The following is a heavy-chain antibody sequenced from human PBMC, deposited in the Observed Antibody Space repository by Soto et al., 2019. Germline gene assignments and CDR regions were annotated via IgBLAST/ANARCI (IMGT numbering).Heavy chain of an antibody. Sequence: PGGSLRLSCAASGFTFSDYYMSWIRQAPGKGLEWVSYISSSSSYTNYADSVKGRFTISRDNAKNSLYLQMNSLRAEDTAVYYCARDGSGSYESNIPADNWFDPWGQGTLVTVSS. CDR3: ARDGSGSYESNIPADNWFDP. CDR1: GFTFSDYY. V-gene: IGHV3-11*05. J-gene: IGHJ5*02. CDR2: ISSSSSYT. D-gene: IGHD3-10*01.